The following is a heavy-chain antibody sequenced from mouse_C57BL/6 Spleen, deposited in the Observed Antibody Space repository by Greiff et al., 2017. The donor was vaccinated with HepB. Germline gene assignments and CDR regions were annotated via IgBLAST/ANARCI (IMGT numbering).Heavy chain of an antibody. CDR1: GFTFSSYA. CDR3: AREGVTTFYCDY. CDR2: ISDGGSYT. Sequence: EVKLMESGGGLVKPGGSLKLSCAASGFTFSSYAMSWVRQTPEKRLEWVATISDGGSYTYYPDNVKGRFTISRDNAKNNLYLQMSHLKSEDTAMYDCAREGVTTFYCDYWGQGTTLTVSS. V-gene: IGHV5-4*01. D-gene: IGHD2-2*01. J-gene: IGHJ2*01.